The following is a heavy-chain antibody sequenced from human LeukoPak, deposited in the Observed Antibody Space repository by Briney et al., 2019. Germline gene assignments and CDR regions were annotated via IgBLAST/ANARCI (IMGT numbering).Heavy chain of an antibody. V-gene: IGHV4-34*01. CDR1: GGSFSGYY. CDR3: ARTRFYFDY. J-gene: IGHJ4*02. CDR2: INHSGST. D-gene: IGHD3-16*01. Sequence: SETLSLTCTVYGGSFSGYYWSWIRQPPGKGLEWIGEINHSGSTNYNPSLKSRVTISVDTSKNQFSLKLSSVTAADTAVYYCARTRFYFDYWGQGTLVTVSS.